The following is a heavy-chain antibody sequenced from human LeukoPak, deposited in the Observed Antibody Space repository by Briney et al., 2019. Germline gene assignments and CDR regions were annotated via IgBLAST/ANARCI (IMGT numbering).Heavy chain of an antibody. CDR2: IRYDGSDK. D-gene: IGHD3-16*01. CDR3: AKRADYYDSSRALYDAFDL. V-gene: IGHV3-30*02. Sequence: GSLRLSCAASGFDFGAYEMNWVRQAPGKGLEWVTFIRYDGSDKYYADSVKGRFTISRDNSKNTLFLQMNSLRVEDTAVYYCAKRADYYDSSRALYDAFDLWGQGTMVTVSS. CDR1: GFDFGAYE. J-gene: IGHJ3*01.